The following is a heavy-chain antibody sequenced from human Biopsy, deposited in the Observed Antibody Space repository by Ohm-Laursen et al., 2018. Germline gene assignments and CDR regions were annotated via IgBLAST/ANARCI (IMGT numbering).Heavy chain of an antibody. D-gene: IGHD5-12*01. J-gene: IGHJ6*02. CDR1: GESSSGYF. CDR3: ARGSGYFKLDV. CDR2: INQSGST. Sequence: SETLSLTCAVNGESSSGYFWSWIRQPPGKGLEWIGEINQSGSTKYNPSLKRRATLSADSSNSQFSLRLTSVTAADTAIYYCARGSGYFKLDVWGQGTTVTVSS. V-gene: IGHV4-34*01.